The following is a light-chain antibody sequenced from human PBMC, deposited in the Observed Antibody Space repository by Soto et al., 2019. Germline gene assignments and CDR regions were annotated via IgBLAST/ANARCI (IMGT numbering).Light chain of an antibody. CDR1: QSISSW. J-gene: IGKJ1*01. CDR2: KAS. Sequence: DIQMTQSPSTLSASVGARVTITCRASQSISSWLAWYQQKPGKAPNLLIYKASSLQSGVPSRFSGSGSGTEFTLTISSLQPDDCGTYYCQQYNDKWTFGQGTKVEIK. CDR3: QQYNDKWT. V-gene: IGKV1-5*03.